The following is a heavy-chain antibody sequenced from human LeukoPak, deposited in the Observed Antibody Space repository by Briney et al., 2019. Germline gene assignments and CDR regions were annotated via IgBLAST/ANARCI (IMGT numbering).Heavy chain of an antibody. Sequence: SETLSLTCTVSGGSISSSSYYWGWIRQPPGKGLEWIGSIYYSGSTYYNPSLKSRVTISVDTSKNQFSLKLSSVTAADTAVYYCTRAGGDYDFDYWGQGTLVTVSS. V-gene: IGHV4-39*01. J-gene: IGHJ4*02. CDR3: TRAGGDYDFDY. CDR2: IYYSGST. D-gene: IGHD3-16*01. CDR1: GGSISSSSYY.